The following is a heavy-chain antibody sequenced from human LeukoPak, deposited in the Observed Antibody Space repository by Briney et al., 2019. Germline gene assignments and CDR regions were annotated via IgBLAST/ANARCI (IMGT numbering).Heavy chain of an antibody. CDR1: GCTFSSYA. J-gene: IGHJ4*02. Sequence: GASVKVSCKASGCTFSSYAISRVRQAPGQGLEWMGGIIPIFGTANYAQKFQGRVTITADESTSTAYMELSSLRSEDTAVYYCAREVEEYCSGGSCYGAHYWGQGTLVTVSS. D-gene: IGHD2-15*01. V-gene: IGHV1-69*13. CDR3: AREVEEYCSGGSCYGAHY. CDR2: IIPIFGTA.